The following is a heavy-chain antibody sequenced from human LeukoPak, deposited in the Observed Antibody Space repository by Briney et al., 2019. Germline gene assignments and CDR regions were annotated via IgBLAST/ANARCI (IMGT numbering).Heavy chain of an antibody. J-gene: IGHJ4*02. CDR2: IKSKTDGGTT. CDR3: TGIVVVPAATVDY. CDR1: GFTFSNAW. D-gene: IGHD2-2*01. Sequence: PGGSLRLSCAASGFTFSNAWMSWVRQAPGKGLEWVGRIKSKTDGGTTDYAAPVKGRFTISRDDSKNTLYLQMNSLKTEDTAVYYCTGIVVVPAATVDYWGQGTLVTVSS. V-gene: IGHV3-15*01.